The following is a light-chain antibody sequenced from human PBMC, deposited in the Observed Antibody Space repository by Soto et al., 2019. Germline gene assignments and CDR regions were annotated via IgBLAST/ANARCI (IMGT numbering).Light chain of an antibody. CDR1: ESVDRY. V-gene: IGKV3-15*01. Sequence: TQSPDILSLSPGQTATLSCRASESVDRYVAWYQRKVGQAPRLPIYGASTRATSFPARFSGSGSGTDFTLTISSLQSEDFAVYYCQQYNNWPLTFGQGTKVDIK. CDR2: GAS. J-gene: IGKJ1*01. CDR3: QQYNNWPLT.